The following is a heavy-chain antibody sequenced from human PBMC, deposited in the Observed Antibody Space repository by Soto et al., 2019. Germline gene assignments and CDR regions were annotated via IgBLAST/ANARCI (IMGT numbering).Heavy chain of an antibody. CDR3: AKDRVESGLGEIDY. J-gene: IGHJ4*02. CDR1: GFTFSSYG. CDR2: IGYDGSKK. V-gene: IGHV3-33*03. D-gene: IGHD3-16*01. Sequence: QVQLVESGGGVVQPGRSLRLSCAASGFTFSSYGMHWVRQAPGKGLEWVAGIGYDGSKKYYADSVKGRFTISRDNSKNTLFLQMNSLRVEDTAVFYCAKDRVESGLGEIDYWGQGTLVTVSS.